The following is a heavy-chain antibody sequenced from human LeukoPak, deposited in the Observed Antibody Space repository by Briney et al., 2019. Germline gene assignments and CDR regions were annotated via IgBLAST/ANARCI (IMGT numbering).Heavy chain of an antibody. J-gene: IGHJ5*02. V-gene: IGHV4-34*01. D-gene: IGHD5-18*01. CDR2: INHSGST. CDR3: AVTVHVDTAMVLFAP. Sequence: SETLSLTCAAYGGPFSGYYWSWIRQPPGKGLEWIGEINHSGSTNYNPSLKSRVTISADTTKNQFSLKQSSVTAADTAVYYCAVTVHVDTAMVLFAPWGQGTLVTVSS. CDR1: GGPFSGYY.